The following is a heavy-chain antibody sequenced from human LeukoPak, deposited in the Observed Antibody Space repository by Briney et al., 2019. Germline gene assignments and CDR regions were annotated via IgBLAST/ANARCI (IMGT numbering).Heavy chain of an antibody. D-gene: IGHD3-10*01. J-gene: IGHJ5*02. CDR3: AKELWFGENKNWFAP. Sequence: PGGSLRLSCAASGFTFSSYAMSWVRQAPGKGLEWVSAISGSGGSTYYADSVKGRFTISRDNSKNTLYLKMNSLRAEDTAVYYCAKELWFGENKNWFAPWGQGTLVTVSS. CDR2: ISGSGGST. CDR1: GFTFSSYA. V-gene: IGHV3-23*01.